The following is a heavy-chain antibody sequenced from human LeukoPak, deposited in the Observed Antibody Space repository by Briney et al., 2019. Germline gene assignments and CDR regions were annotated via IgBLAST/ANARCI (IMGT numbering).Heavy chain of an antibody. CDR3: ANEYYYDSSGYSHFDY. V-gene: IGHV3-23*01. J-gene: IGHJ4*02. CDR2: ISGSGGST. Sequence: GGSLRLSCAASGFTFSGYAMSWVRQAPGKGLEWVSAISGSGGSTYYADSVKGRFTISRDNSKNTLYLQMNSLRAEDTAVYYCANEYYYDSSGYSHFDYWGQGTLVTVSS. D-gene: IGHD3-22*01. CDR1: GFTFSGYA.